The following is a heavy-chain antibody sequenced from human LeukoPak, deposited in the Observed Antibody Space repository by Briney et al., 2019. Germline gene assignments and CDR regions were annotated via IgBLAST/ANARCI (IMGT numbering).Heavy chain of an antibody. CDR2: IYYSGST. V-gene: IGHV4-59*01. J-gene: IGHJ4*02. Sequence: SETLSLTCTVSGVSISSYYWSWIRQPPGKGLEWIGYIYYSGSTNYNPSLKSRVTISVDTSKNQFSLKLSSVTAADTAVYYCARGIAVAGADYWGQGTLVTVSS. D-gene: IGHD6-19*01. CDR1: GVSISSYY. CDR3: ARGIAVAGADY.